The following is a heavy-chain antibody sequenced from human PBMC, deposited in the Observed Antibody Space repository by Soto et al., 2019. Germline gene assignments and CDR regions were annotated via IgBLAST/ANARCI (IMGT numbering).Heavy chain of an antibody. CDR1: GFTFTRYS. CDR3: ARESEDLTSNFDY. J-gene: IGHJ4*02. CDR2: ISSTTNYI. Sequence: GSLRLSCAASGFTFTRYSMNWVRQAPGKGLEWVSSISSTTNYIYYGDSMKGRFTISRDNAKNSLYLEMNSLRAEGTAVYYCARESEDLTSNFDYWGQGTLVTVSS. V-gene: IGHV3-21*06.